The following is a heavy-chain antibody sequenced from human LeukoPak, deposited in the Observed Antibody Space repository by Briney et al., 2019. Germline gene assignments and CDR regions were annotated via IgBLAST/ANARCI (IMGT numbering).Heavy chain of an antibody. CDR3: ARVGDYYDTTQYAFDI. J-gene: IGHJ3*02. D-gene: IGHD3-22*01. Sequence: SETLSLTCTVSGGSISSGSISSYCWSWIRQPPGKGLELIGYIYYSGSTYYNPSLKSRVTISVDTSKNQFSLKLSSVTAADTAVYYCARVGDYYDTTQYAFDIWGQGTMVTVSS. CDR2: IYYSGST. CDR1: GGSISSGSISSYC. V-gene: IGHV4-61*01.